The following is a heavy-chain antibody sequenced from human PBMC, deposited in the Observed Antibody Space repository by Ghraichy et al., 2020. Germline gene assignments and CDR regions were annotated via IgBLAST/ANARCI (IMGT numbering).Heavy chain of an antibody. J-gene: IGHJ4*02. Sequence: ASVKVSCKASGYTFTGYYMHWVRQAPGQGLEWMGWINPNSGGTNYAQKFQGRVTMTRDTSISTAYMELSRLRSDDTAVYYCARALAGYCSSTSCYSPIYFDYWGQGTLVTVSS. V-gene: IGHV1-2*02. CDR3: ARALAGYCSSTSCYSPIYFDY. D-gene: IGHD2-2*02. CDR2: INPNSGGT. CDR1: GYTFTGYY.